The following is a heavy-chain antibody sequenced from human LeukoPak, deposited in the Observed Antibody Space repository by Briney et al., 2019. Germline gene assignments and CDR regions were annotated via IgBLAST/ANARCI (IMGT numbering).Heavy chain of an antibody. CDR3: ARYDYGAFDI. D-gene: IGHD4/OR15-4a*01. V-gene: IGHV3-11*04. Sequence: PGGSLRLSCAVSGLTVSDHYMTWIRQAPGKGLEWISYISRSGSIIYYADSVKGRFTIFRDNAKNSLYLQIDSLRAEDTAVYYCARYDYGAFDIWGQGTMVSVSS. J-gene: IGHJ3*02. CDR2: ISRSGSII. CDR1: GLTVSDHY.